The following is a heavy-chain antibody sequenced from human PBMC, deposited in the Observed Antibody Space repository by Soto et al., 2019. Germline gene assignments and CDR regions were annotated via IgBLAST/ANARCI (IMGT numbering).Heavy chain of an antibody. V-gene: IGHV1-2*02. D-gene: IGHD2-2*02. CDR1: GYPFTGSY. Sequence: ASVKVSCKASGYPFTGSYMHCVRQAPGQGLEWMGWNNPNSGGTNYAQKFQGRVTMTRDTSSSTGYMELSRLRSDDTAVYYCAREEEYCRSTSCYTEHAFDIWGQGTMVTVSS. CDR2: NNPNSGGT. CDR3: AREEEYCRSTSCYTEHAFDI. J-gene: IGHJ3*02.